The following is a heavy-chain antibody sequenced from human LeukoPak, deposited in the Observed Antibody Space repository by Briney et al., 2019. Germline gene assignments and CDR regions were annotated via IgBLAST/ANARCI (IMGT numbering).Heavy chain of an antibody. J-gene: IGHJ4*02. Sequence: GGSLRLSCAASGFIFSTYGMHCVRQAPGKGLEWVAVISYDGSTKYYVDSVKGRFTISRDNSKNTLYLQMNSLRAEDTAVYYCARSGSYLYYFDYWGQGTLVTVSS. CDR1: GFIFSTYG. D-gene: IGHD1-26*01. CDR2: ISYDGSTK. CDR3: ARSGSYLYYFDY. V-gene: IGHV3-30*03.